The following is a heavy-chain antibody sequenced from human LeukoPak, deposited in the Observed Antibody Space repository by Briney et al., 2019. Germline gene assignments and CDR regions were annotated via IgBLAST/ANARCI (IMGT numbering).Heavy chain of an antibody. D-gene: IGHD4-11*01. Sequence: SETLSLTCTVSGRSITNNAYYWAWIRQPPGKGLEWIGSIYYSGSTHYNPSLKSRLTISVDTSKNQFSLKLSSVTAADTAVYYCARNETTGVQRTPYYHSYVDVWGKGTTVTVSS. V-gene: IGHV4-39*01. J-gene: IGHJ6*03. CDR3: ARNETTGVQRTPYYHSYVDV. CDR1: GRSITNNAYY. CDR2: IYYSGST.